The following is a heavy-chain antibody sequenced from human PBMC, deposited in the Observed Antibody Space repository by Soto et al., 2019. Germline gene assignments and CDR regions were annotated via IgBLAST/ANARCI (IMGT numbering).Heavy chain of an antibody. CDR3: ARLVSAGVNNRHFDI. CDR1: GGSMSGYE. V-gene: IGHV4-59*08. Sequence: SETLSLTCIVSGGSMSGYEWAWIRESPARGLQYIGAVSDYTSGDSNPSFRSRVSISMDPSKRQFSLSLHSVTAADTATYYCARLVSAGVNNRHFDIWGQGALVTVSS. CDR2: VSDYTSG. J-gene: IGHJ5*02. D-gene: IGHD1-1*01.